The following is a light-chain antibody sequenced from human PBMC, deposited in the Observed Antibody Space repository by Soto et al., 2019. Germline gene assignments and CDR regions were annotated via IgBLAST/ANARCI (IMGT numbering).Light chain of an antibody. V-gene: IGLV2-8*01. J-gene: IGLJ1*01. CDR2: EVS. CDR1: SSDVGGYNY. CDR3: TAFSANRVYL. Sequence: QSVLTQPPSASGSPGQSVTISCTGTSSDVGGYNYVSWYQQHPGKAPKLMIYEVSKRPSGVPDRFSGSKSGNTASLTVSGLQAEDEADYYCTAFSANRVYLFGPGTKLTVL.